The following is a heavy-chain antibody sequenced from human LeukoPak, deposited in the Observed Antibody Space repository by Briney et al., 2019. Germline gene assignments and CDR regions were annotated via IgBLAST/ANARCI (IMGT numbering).Heavy chain of an antibody. J-gene: IGHJ6*02. V-gene: IGHV4-34*01. D-gene: IGHD3-3*01. Sequence: SETLSLTCTVSGGSISSYYWSWIRQPPGKGLEWIGEINHSGSTNYNPSLKSRVTISVDTSKNQFSLKLSSVTAADTAVYYCARGRITIFGVPNYYYYYGMDVWGQGTTVTVSS. CDR3: ARGRITIFGVPNYYYYYGMDV. CDR1: GGSISSYY. CDR2: INHSGST.